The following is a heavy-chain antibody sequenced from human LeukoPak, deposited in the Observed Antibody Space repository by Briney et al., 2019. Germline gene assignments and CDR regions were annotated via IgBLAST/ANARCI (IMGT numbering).Heavy chain of an antibody. Sequence: ALVKVSCKVSGYTLTELSMHWVRQAPGKGLEWMGGFDPEDGETIYAQKFQGRVTMTEDTSTDTAYMELSSLRSEDTAVYYCATVVVTAPGEDYFDYWGQGTLVTVSS. CDR1: GYTLTELS. J-gene: IGHJ4*02. D-gene: IGHD2-21*02. CDR2: FDPEDGET. V-gene: IGHV1-24*01. CDR3: ATVVVTAPGEDYFDY.